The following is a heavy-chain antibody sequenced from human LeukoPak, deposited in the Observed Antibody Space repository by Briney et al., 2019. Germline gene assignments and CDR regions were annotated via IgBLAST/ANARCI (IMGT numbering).Heavy chain of an antibody. D-gene: IGHD4-17*01. CDR2: IYSGGST. CDR1: GFTVSSNY. V-gene: IGHV3-66*01. Sequence: GGSLRLSCAASGFTVSSNYMSWVRQAPGKGLEWVSVIYSGGSTYYADSVKGRFTISRDNSKNTLYLQMNSLRAEDTAVYYCARGSTVTSPSYYFDYWGQGTLVTVS. J-gene: IGHJ4*02. CDR3: ARGSTVTSPSYYFDY.